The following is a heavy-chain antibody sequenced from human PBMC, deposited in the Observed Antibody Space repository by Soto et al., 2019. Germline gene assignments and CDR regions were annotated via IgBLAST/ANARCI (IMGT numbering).Heavy chain of an antibody. J-gene: IGHJ4*02. CDR2: ISYDGSNK. Sequence: PGGSLRLSCAASGFTFSSYAMHWVRQAPGKGLEWVAVISYDGSNKYYADSVKGRFTISRDNSKNTLYLQMNSLRAEDTAVYYCARDKVPRVTFWYFDYWGQGTLVTVSS. CDR1: GFTFSSYA. CDR3: ARDKVPRVTFWYFDY. D-gene: IGHD3-3*01. V-gene: IGHV3-30-3*01.